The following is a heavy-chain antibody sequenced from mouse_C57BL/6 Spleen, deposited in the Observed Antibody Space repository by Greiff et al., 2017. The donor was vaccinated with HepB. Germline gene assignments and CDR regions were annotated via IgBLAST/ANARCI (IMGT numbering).Heavy chain of an antibody. V-gene: IGHV2-2*01. D-gene: IGHD1-1*01. CDR1: GFSLTSYG. CDR3: ARKGYGRDYAMDY. J-gene: IGHJ4*01. Sequence: VKLMESGPGLVQPSQSLSITCTVSGFSLTSYGVHWVRQSPGKGLEWLGVIWSGGSTDYNAAFISRLSISKDNSKSQVFFKMNSLQADDTAIYYCARKGYGRDYAMDYWGQGTSVTVSS. CDR2: IWSGGST.